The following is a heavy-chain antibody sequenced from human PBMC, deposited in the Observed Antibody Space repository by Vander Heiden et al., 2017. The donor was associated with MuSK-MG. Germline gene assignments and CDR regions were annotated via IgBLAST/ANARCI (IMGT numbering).Heavy chain of an antibody. V-gene: IGHV4-39*02. Sequence: QLQLHESGPGLVQPSETLAPTCTVSGDSISSSSYYWGWIRQPPGKGLEWIGTIYYTGITYYNPSLKSRVTISVDTSKNHFSLKLTSVAAADTAVYYCVRIQRWQRRYYFDSWGQGTLVTVSS. D-gene: IGHD2-15*01. J-gene: IGHJ4*02. CDR3: VRIQRWQRRYYFDS. CDR1: GDSISSSSYY. CDR2: IYYTGIT.